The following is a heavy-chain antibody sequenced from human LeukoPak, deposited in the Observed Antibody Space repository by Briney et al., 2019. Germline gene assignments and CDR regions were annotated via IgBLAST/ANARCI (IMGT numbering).Heavy chain of an antibody. CDR2: IKSKTNGGTT. V-gene: IGHV3-15*01. J-gene: IGHJ4*02. CDR1: GFTFSNAW. CDR3: TTLDCRRISCFSPE. Sequence: GGSLRLSCAASGFTFSNAWMSWVRQAPGKGLEWVGRIKSKTNGGTTDYAAPVKGRFTISRDDSKDTLYLQMNSLKTEDTALYYCTTLDCRRISCFSPEWGQGTLVTVSS. D-gene: IGHD2-2*01.